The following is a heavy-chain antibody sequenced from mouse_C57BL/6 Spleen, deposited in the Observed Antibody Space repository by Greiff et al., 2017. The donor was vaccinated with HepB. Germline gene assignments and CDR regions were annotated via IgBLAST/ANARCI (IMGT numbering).Heavy chain of an antibody. Sequence: EVKLVESGGGLVKPGGSLKLSCAASGFTFSSYAMSWVRQTPEKRLEWVATISDGGSYTYYPDNVKGRFTISRDNAKNNLYLQMSHLKSEDTAMYYCARDHDYDTKAYYFDYWGQGTTLTVSS. D-gene: IGHD2-4*01. CDR3: ARDHDYDTKAYYFDY. CDR2: ISDGGSYT. V-gene: IGHV5-4*01. CDR1: GFTFSSYA. J-gene: IGHJ2*01.